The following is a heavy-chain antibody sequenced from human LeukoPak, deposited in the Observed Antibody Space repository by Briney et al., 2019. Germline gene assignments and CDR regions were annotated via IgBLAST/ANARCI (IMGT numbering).Heavy chain of an antibody. CDR1: GFTFSSYS. J-gene: IGHJ4*02. Sequence: PGGSLRLSCAASGFTFSSYSMNWVRQAPGQGLERVSYISSSSSTIYCADSVKGRFTISRDNAKNSLYLQMNSLRAEDTAVYYCARDGDQYSGSPGGFDYWGQGTLVTVSS. D-gene: IGHD1-26*01. CDR2: ISSSSSTI. V-gene: IGHV3-48*01. CDR3: ARDGDQYSGSPGGFDY.